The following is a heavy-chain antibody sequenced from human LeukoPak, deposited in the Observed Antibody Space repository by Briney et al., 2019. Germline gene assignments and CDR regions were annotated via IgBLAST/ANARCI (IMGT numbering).Heavy chain of an antibody. CDR1: GGSFSGYY. Sequence: SETLSLTCAVYGGSFSGYYWSWIRQPPGKGLEWIGEINHSGSTNYNPSLKSRVTISVDTSKNQFSLKLSSVTAADTAVYYCARALAPLGEMATTYWYFDLWGRGTLVTVSS. J-gene: IGHJ2*01. CDR2: INHSGST. CDR3: ARALAPLGEMATTYWYFDL. D-gene: IGHD5-24*01. V-gene: IGHV4-34*01.